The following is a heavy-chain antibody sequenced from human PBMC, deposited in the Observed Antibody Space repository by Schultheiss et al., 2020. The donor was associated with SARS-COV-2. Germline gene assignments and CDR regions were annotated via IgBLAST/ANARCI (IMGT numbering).Heavy chain of an antibody. J-gene: IGHJ5*02. CDR1: GFTFSSYG. Sequence: GGSLRLSCAASGFTFSSYGMHWVRQAPGKGLEWVSAISGSGGSTYYADSVKGRFTISRDNSKNTLYLQMNSLRAEDTAVYYCAKASVGATVRWFDPWGQGTLVTVSS. V-gene: IGHV3-23*01. CDR2: ISGSGGST. CDR3: AKASVGATVRWFDP. D-gene: IGHD1-26*01.